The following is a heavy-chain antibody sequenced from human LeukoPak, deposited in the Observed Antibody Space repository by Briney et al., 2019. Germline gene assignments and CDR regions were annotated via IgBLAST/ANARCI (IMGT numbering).Heavy chain of an antibody. D-gene: IGHD3-3*01. CDR2: ISAYNGNT. J-gene: IGHJ4*02. V-gene: IGHV1-18*01. CDR1: GYTFTSYG. Sequence: ASVKVSCKASGYTFTSYGISWVRQAPGQGLEWMGWISAYNGNTNYAQKLQGRVTMTTDTSTSTAYMELRSLRSDDTAVYYCARAVLGYDLWSPALIDYWGQGTLVTVSS. CDR3: ARAVLGYDLWSPALIDY.